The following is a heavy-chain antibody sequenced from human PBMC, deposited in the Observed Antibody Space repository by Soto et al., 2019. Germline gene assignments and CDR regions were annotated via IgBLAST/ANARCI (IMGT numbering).Heavy chain of an antibody. CDR3: ARDPVGGNWFDP. D-gene: IGHD1-26*01. CDR2: INPSGGST. Sequence: ASVKVSCKASGYTFTIYYMHWVRQAPGQGLEWMGIINPSGGSTSYAQKFQGRVTMTRDTSTSTVYMELSSLRSEDTAVYYCARDPVGGNWFDPWGQGTLVTVSS. J-gene: IGHJ5*02. CDR1: GYTFTIYY. V-gene: IGHV1-46*01.